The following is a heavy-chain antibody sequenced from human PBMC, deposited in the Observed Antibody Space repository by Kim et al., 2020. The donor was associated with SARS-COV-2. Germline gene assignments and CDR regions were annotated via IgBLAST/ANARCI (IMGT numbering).Heavy chain of an antibody. CDR1: GVSITTYW. CDR2: INAGGTTS. J-gene: IGHJ4*02. V-gene: IGHV3-74*03. Sequence: GGSLTLSCAASGVSITTYWMHWVRQAPGEGLVWVSRINAGGTTSTYADSVRGRFTISRDNIKGTLSLQMTSLRGEDTAVYYCARGGVTGTLLDYWGQG. D-gene: IGHD1-7*01. CDR3: ARGGVTGTLLDY.